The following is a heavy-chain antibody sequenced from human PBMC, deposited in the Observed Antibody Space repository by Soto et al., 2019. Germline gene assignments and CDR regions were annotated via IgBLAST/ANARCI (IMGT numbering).Heavy chain of an antibody. D-gene: IGHD2-2*01. CDR1: GGSISSGNW. CDR3: ARDHRYCSSTSCYSGGYYYYGMDV. V-gene: IGHV4-4*02. J-gene: IGHJ6*02. CDR2: IYHSGST. Sequence: QVQLQESGPGLVKPSGTLSLTCAVSGGSISSGNWWSWVRQPPGKGLEWIGEIYHSGSTNYNPSLKSRVTISVDKSKNQFSLKLSSVTAADTAVYYCARDHRYCSSTSCYSGGYYYYGMDVWGQGTTVTVSS.